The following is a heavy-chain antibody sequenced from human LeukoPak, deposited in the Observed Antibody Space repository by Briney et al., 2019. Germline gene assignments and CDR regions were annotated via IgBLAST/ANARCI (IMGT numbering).Heavy chain of an antibody. CDR1: GGTFSSYA. D-gene: IGHD2-8*01. Sequence: SVKVSCKASGGTFSSYAISWVRQAPGQGLEWMGGIIPIFGTANYAQKFQGRVTITADESTSTAYMELSSLRSEDTAVYYCARSALGYCTNGVWRSFDYWGQGTLVTVSS. CDR2: IIPIFGTA. V-gene: IGHV1-69*13. CDR3: ARSALGYCTNGVWRSFDY. J-gene: IGHJ4*02.